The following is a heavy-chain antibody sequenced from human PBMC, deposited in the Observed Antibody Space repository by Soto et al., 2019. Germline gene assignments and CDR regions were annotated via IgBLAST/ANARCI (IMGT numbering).Heavy chain of an antibody. CDR3: VQSRCGGDCLQSYSSHSYYGLDV. V-gene: IGHV2-5*02. CDR2: IYWDDDK. Sequence: QITLKESGPTLVKPTQTLTLTCTFSGFSLSTTGVGVGWIRQPPGKALEWLALIYWDDDKRYNPSLNSRLTITNDTPKHQVVLAMPNMDAVYTATYYCVQSRCGGDCLQSYSSHSYYGLDVWGQGTTVTVSS. CDR1: GFSLSTTGVG. D-gene: IGHD2-21*02. J-gene: IGHJ6*02.